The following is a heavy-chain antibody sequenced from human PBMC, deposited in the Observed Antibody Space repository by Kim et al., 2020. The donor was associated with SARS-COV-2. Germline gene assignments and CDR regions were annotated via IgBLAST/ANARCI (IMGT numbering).Heavy chain of an antibody. CDR3: ARALAVAGKLDWFDP. V-gene: IGHV4-34*01. D-gene: IGHD6-19*01. J-gene: IGHJ5*02. Sequence: PSLKSRVTISVDTSKNQFSLKLSSVTAADTAVYYCARALAVAGKLDWFDPWGQGTLVTVSS.